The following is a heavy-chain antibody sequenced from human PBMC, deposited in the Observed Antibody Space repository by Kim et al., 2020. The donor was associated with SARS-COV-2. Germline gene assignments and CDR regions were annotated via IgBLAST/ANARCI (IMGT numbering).Heavy chain of an antibody. CDR1: GFTFSSYA. Sequence: GGSLRLSCAASGFTFSSYAMHWVRQAPGKGLEWVAVISYDGSNKYYADSVKGRFTISRDNSKNTLYLQMNSLRAEDTAVYYCARDSSPPELYYFDYWGQGTLVTVSS. CDR3: ARDSSPPELYYFDY. V-gene: IGHV3-30*04. CDR2: ISYDGSNK. D-gene: IGHD1-7*01. J-gene: IGHJ4*02.